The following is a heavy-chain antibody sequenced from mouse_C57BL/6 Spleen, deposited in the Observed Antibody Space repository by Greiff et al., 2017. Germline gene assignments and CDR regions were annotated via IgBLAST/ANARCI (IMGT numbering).Heavy chain of an antibody. CDR1: GYTFTSYW. D-gene: IGHD2-3*01. CDR2: IYPGSGST. Sequence: QVQLQQPGAELVKPGASVKMSCKASGYTFTSYWITWVKQRPGQGLEWIGDIYPGSGSTNYNEKFKSKATLTVDTSSSTAYMQISSLTSEDSAVYYCAISYDGYGGGYWGQGTTLTVSS. CDR3: AISYDGYGGGY. V-gene: IGHV1-55*01. J-gene: IGHJ2*01.